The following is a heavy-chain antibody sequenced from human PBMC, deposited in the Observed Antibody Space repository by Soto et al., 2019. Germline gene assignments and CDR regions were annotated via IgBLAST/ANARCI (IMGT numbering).Heavy chain of an antibody. CDR1: GFSLSTSGVA. Sequence: GRTVVKDTKTRTLTCTLSGFSLSTSGVAVGWIRQAPRKAPEWLAFIFWDDDKRYSPSLENRLTITKDTSKNQVVLTMTNMDPVDAATYYCARIFDFWSGYYFSYWGRGTLVTVSS. D-gene: IGHD3-3*01. V-gene: IGHV2-5*02. CDR2: IFWDDDK. CDR3: ARIFDFWSGYYFSY. J-gene: IGHJ4*02.